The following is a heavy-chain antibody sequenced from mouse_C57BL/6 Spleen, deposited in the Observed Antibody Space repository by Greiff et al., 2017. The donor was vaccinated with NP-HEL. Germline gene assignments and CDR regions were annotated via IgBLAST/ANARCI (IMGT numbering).Heavy chain of an antibody. CDR2: IYPGDGDT. CDR3: ASVYYDYFDY. J-gene: IGHJ2*01. V-gene: IGHV1-82*01. Sequence: QVQLKESGPELVKPGASVKISCKASGYAFSSSRMNWVKQRPGKGLEWIGRIYPGDGDTNYNGKFKGKATLTADKSSSTAYMQLSSLTFEDSAVYFCASVYYDYFDYWGQGTTLTVSS. CDR1: GYAFSSSR. D-gene: IGHD2-1*01.